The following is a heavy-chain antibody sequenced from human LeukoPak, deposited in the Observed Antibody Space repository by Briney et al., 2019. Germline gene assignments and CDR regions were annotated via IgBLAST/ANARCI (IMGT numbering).Heavy chain of an antibody. CDR3: KRGVVIRVILVGFHKEAYYFDS. D-gene: IGHD3-22*01. CDR2: IKQDGSEK. V-gene: IGHV3-7*03. CDR1: GFTFSSYW. Sequence: PGGSLRLSCAASGFTFSSYWMSWVRQAPGKGLEWVANIKQDGSEKYYVDSVKGRFTISRDNAKNSLYLQMNSLRAEDTAVYCAKRGVVIRVILVGFHKEAYYFDSWGQGTLVTVSS. J-gene: IGHJ4*02.